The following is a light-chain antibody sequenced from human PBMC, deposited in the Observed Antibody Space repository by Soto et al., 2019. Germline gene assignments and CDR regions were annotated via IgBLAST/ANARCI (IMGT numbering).Light chain of an antibody. CDR3: QHYGSSPWT. CDR2: GAS. CDR1: QSVSSSY. J-gene: IGKJ1*01. Sequence: ENVLAQSPGTLSLSPGERATLSCRASQSVSSSYLAWYQQKPGQGPRLLIYGASSRATGIPDRFSGSGSGTDFTLTISRLEPEDFAVYYCQHYGSSPWTFGQGTKVEIK. V-gene: IGKV3-20*01.